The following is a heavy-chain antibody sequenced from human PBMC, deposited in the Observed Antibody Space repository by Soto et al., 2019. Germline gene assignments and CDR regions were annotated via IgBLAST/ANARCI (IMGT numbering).Heavy chain of an antibody. CDR2: ISFDGGDK. CDR3: ARRAWDSYYAIDV. J-gene: IGHJ6*02. V-gene: IGHV3-30-3*01. Sequence: GGSLRLSCAPSGFAFSSYSMHWVRQAPGKGLEWLAFISFDGGDKYHVDSVRGRFTISRDNSKNTLYLEMNSLRPEDTAVYFCARRAWDSYYAIDVWGQGTTVTVSS. CDR1: GFAFSSYS. D-gene: IGHD3-22*01.